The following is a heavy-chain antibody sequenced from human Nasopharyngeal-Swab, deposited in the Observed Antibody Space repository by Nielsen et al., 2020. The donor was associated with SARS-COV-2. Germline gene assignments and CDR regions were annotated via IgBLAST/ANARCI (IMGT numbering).Heavy chain of an antibody. D-gene: IGHD2-2*01. CDR2: VKQDGSEK. V-gene: IGHV3-7*01. CDR3: AREICTRITCFDYGMDV. J-gene: IGHJ6*02. Sequence: VRQAPGKGLERVASVKQDGSEKYSVDSVRGRFTISRDNTKNSVYLQMNILRAEDTAVYYCAREICTRITCFDYGMDVWGQGTTVTVSS.